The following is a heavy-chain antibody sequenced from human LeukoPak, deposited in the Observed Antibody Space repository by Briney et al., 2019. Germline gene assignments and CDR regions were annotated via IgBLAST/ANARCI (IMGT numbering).Heavy chain of an antibody. CDR1: GFTFSSYW. J-gene: IGHJ5*02. CDR3: ARDGIAVAGNGNWFDP. V-gene: IGHV3-7*01. D-gene: IGHD6-19*01. CDR2: IKQDGSEK. Sequence: PGGSLRLSCAASGFTFSSYWMSWVRQAPGKGLEWVANIKQDGSEKYYVDSVKGRFTISRDNAKNSLYLQMNSLRAEDTAVCYCARDGIAVAGNGNWFDPWGQGTLVTVSS.